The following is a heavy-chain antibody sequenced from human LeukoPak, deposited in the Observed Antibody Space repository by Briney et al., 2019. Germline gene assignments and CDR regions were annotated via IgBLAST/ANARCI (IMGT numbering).Heavy chain of an antibody. CDR2: ITNDGTT. CDR3: GRERNFYYMDV. CDR1: GFTFGTYW. V-gene: IGHV3-74*01. Sequence: GGSLRLSCVASGFTFGTYWMHWVHQGPEKGLVWVAGITNDGTTGYADSVKGRFTISRDSAKSTVYLQMNSLSSEDTAVYYCGRERNFYYMDVWGKGTTVTVSS. J-gene: IGHJ6*03.